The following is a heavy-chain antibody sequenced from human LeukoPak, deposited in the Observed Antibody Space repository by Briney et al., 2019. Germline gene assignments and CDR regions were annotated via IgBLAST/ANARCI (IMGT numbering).Heavy chain of an antibody. CDR3: ARIYDSSGYYEDY. V-gene: IGHV4-59*01. CDR2: IYYSGST. Sequence: SETLSLTSTVSGGSISSYYWSWIRQPPGKGLEWIGYIYYSGSTNYNPSLKSRVTISVDTSKNQFSLKLSSVTAADTAVYYCARIYDSSGYYEDYWGQGTLVTVSS. D-gene: IGHD3-22*01. CDR1: GGSISSYY. J-gene: IGHJ4*02.